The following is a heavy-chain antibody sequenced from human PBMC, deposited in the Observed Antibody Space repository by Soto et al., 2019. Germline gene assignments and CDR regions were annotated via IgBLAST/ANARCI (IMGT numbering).Heavy chain of an antibody. V-gene: IGHV3-7*05. CDR1: GFTFSDYY. J-gene: IGHJ5*02. Sequence: EEQLVESGGGLVQPGGSLRLSCAASGFTFSDYYMSWVRQAPGKGLEWVANINQDGSAKSYVDSVRGRFTISRDNGKHPLSLQMDRLRADDTAFYYCARWNGGFDPWGQGTLVTVSS. D-gene: IGHD1-1*01. CDR3: ARWNGGFDP. CDR2: INQDGSAK.